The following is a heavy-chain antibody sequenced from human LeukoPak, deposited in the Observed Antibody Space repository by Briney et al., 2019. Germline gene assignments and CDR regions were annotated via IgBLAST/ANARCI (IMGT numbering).Heavy chain of an antibody. V-gene: IGHV4-39*01. D-gene: IGHD5-18*01. J-gene: IGHJ6*03. CDR2: IYYRGST. CDR1: GGSISTSNYH. Sequence: SETLSLTCTVSGGSISTSNYHWGWIRQPPGKGLEWIGYIYYRGSTYYNPPLKSRVTISVDTSKNQFSLKLSSVTAADTAVYYCASVGGYNSGYGCYYYYMDVWGKGTTVTVSS. CDR3: ASVGGYNSGYGCYYYYMDV.